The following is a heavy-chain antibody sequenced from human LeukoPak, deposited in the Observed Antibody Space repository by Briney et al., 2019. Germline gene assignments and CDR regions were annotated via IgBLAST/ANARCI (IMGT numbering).Heavy chain of an antibody. Sequence: ASVKVSCKASGYTFTGYYMHWARQAPGQGLEWMGWINPNSGGTNYAQKFQGRVTMTRDTSISTAYMELSRLRSDDTAVYYCARGILTYYDILTGGFWFDPWGQGTLVTVSS. V-gene: IGHV1-2*02. CDR3: ARGILTYYDILTGGFWFDP. CDR1: GYTFTGYY. J-gene: IGHJ5*02. D-gene: IGHD3-9*01. CDR2: INPNSGGT.